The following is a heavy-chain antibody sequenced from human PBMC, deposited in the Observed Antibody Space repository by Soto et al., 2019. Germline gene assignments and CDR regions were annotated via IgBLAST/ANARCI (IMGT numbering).Heavy chain of an antibody. CDR1: GFTFSSYA. J-gene: IGHJ4*02. D-gene: IGHD3-16*02. CDR2: ISGSGGST. V-gene: IGHV3-23*01. CDR3: AKDFRWGELSSDFDY. Sequence: GGSLRLSCAASGFTFSSYAMSWVRQAPGKGLEWVSAISGSGGSTYYADSVKGRFTISRDKSKNTLYLQMNSLRAEDTAVYYYAKDFRWGELSSDFDYWGQGTLVTVSS.